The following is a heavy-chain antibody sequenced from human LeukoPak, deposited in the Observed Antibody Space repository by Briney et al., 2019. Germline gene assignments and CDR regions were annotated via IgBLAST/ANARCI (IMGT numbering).Heavy chain of an antibody. V-gene: IGHV3-48*03. Sequence: GGSLRLSCAASGFTFSSYEMNWVRQAPGKGLEWVSYISSSGSTIYYADSVKGRFTISRDNAKNSLYLQMNSLRAEDTAVYYCARSPYSSGYSDYRGQGTLVTVSS. J-gene: IGHJ4*02. CDR3: ARSPYSSGYSDY. CDR1: GFTFSSYE. D-gene: IGHD3-22*01. CDR2: ISSSGSTI.